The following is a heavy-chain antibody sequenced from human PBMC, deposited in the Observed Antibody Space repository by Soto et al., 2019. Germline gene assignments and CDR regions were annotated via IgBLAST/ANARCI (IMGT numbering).Heavy chain of an antibody. CDR3: ARAGGPDLWSGYYSLDY. CDR1: GGSINSYY. Sequence: SETLSLTCTVSGGSINSYYWSWIRQPPGKGLEWIGYIFYSGSTNYNPSLKSRVTISIDTSKNQSSLRLSSVTAADTAVYYCARAGGPDLWSGYYSLDYWGQGTLVTVSS. CDR2: IFYSGST. J-gene: IGHJ4*02. D-gene: IGHD3-3*01. V-gene: IGHV4-59*01.